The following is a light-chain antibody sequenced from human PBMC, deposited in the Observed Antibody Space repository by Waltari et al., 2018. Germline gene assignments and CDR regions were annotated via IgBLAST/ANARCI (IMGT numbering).Light chain of an antibody. CDR2: RNN. CDR3: TAWDISLNAHV. J-gene: IGLJ1*01. V-gene: IGLV10-54*04. CDR1: SHHVANQG. Sequence: ARPTQPPSLSKGSRQTATLTCTGHSHHVANQGAARLQPHQDHPPKLLSYRNNNRPSGISERFSASRSGNTASLTITELQPEDEADYYCTAWDISLNAHVFGTGTEVTVL.